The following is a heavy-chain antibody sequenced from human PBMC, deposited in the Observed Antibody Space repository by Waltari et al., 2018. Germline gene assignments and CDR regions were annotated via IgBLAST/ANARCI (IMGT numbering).Heavy chain of an antibody. CDR3: ASIGYSGSYHPFDY. J-gene: IGHJ4*02. Sequence: QVQLVESGGGVVQPGRSLRLSCAASGFTFSSYAMHWVRQAPGKGLEWVAVISYDGSNKYYADSVKGRFTISRDNSKNTLYLQMNSLRAEDTAVYYCASIGYSGSYHPFDYWGQGTLVTVSS. D-gene: IGHD1-26*01. CDR1: GFTFSSYA. V-gene: IGHV3-30*01. CDR2: ISYDGSNK.